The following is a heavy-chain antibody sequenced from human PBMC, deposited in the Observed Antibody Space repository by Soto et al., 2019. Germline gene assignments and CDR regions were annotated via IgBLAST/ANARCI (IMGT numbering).Heavy chain of an antibody. J-gene: IGHJ5*02. Sequence: GASVKVSCKASGGTFSSYAISWVRQAPGQGLEWMGGIIPIFGTANYAQKFQGRVTITADESTSTAYMELSSLRSEDTAVYYCARDQDDYGGKGWLDPWGQGTLVTVSS. CDR3: ARDQDDYGGKGWLDP. D-gene: IGHD4-17*01. CDR2: IIPIFGTA. CDR1: GGTFSSYA. V-gene: IGHV1-69*13.